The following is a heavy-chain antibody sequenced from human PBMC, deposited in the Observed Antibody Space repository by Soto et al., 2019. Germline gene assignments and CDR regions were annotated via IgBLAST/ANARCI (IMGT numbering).Heavy chain of an antibody. V-gene: IGHV1-69*01. J-gene: IGHJ4*02. CDR3: ARGGASSGYYLYFDY. CDR1: GGTFSSYA. D-gene: IGHD3-22*01. CDR2: IIPIFGTA. Sequence: QVQLVQSGAEVKKPGSSVKVSCKASGGTFSSYAISWVRQAPGQGLEWMGGIIPIFGTANYAQKFQGRVTITADESTSTAYMELGSLRADDTGVYYCARGGASSGYYLYFDYWGQGTLVTVSS.